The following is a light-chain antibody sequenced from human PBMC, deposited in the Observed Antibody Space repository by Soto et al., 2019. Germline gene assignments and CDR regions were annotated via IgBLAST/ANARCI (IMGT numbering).Light chain of an antibody. CDR2: NAF. V-gene: IGKV3-11*01. CDR1: QSINIY. J-gene: IGKJ2*01. CDR3: LQHNGYPYT. Sequence: EIVLTQSPATLSLSPGERATLSCRASQSINIYLAWYQQRPGQAPRLLIYNAFNRATDIPGRFSGSGSGTDFTLTISSLEPEDFAIYYCLQHNGYPYTFGQGTKLEIK.